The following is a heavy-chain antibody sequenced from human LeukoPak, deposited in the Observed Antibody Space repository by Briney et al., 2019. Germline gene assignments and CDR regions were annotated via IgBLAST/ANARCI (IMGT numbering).Heavy chain of an antibody. CDR3: ARAPYYESSGPL. CDR2: IRQDGAER. CDR1: GFTFSNHW. Sequence: GSLILSGAASGFTFSNHWMSWVRQAPGKGLEWVANIRQDGAERYYVESVKGRFTISRDNAKNSVYLQMNSLRVEDTAVYFCARAPYYESSGPLWGLGTLVTVSS. V-gene: IGHV3-7*01. D-gene: IGHD3-22*01. J-gene: IGHJ4*02.